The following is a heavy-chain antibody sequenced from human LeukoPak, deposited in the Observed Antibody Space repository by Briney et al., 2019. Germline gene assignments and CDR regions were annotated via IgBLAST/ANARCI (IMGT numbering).Heavy chain of an antibody. D-gene: IGHD3-3*01. Sequence: HAGGSLRLSCAASGFTVISYEMNWVRQAPGKGLEWVSYISSSGNSIFYADSVKGRFTISRDNAKNSLYLQMNSLRAEDTAVYFCAREWSGPDYWGQGTLVTVSS. J-gene: IGHJ4*02. CDR2: ISSSGNSI. CDR1: GFTVISYE. V-gene: IGHV3-48*03. CDR3: AREWSGPDY.